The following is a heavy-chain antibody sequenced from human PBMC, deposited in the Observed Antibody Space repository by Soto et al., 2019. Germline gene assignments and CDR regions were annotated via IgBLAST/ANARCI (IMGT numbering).Heavy chain of an antibody. CDR2: ISYDGSNK. Sequence: GGSLRLSCAASGFTFSSYAMHWVRQAPGKGLEWVAVISYDGSNKYYADSVKGRFTISRDNSKNTLYLQMNSLRAEDTAVYYCASNGDSSGYYYFYFDYWGQGTLVTVSS. J-gene: IGHJ4*02. CDR3: ASNGDSSGYYYFYFDY. D-gene: IGHD3-22*01. V-gene: IGHV3-30-3*01. CDR1: GFTFSSYA.